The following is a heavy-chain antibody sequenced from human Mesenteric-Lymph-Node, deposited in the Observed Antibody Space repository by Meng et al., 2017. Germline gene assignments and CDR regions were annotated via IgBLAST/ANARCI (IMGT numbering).Heavy chain of an antibody. Sequence: GESLKISCTASGFTFSTYSMNWVRQAPGKGLEWVSSISVSSSSIYYADSVKGRFTISRDNAKNSLYLQMNSLRAEDTAVYYCARDHFIKYYYDSSGYRGDAFDIWGQGTMVTVSS. D-gene: IGHD3-22*01. V-gene: IGHV3-21*01. CDR2: ISVSSSSI. CDR1: GFTFSTYS. CDR3: ARDHFIKYYYDSSGYRGDAFDI. J-gene: IGHJ3*02.